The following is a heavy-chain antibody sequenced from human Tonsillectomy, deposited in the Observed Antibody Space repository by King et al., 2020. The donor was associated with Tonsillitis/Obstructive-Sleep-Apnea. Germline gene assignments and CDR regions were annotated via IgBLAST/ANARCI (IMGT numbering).Heavy chain of an antibody. V-gene: IGHV1-18*01. CDR3: ARYLVVVPAAFTLDAFDI. CDR1: VYTFTSYG. CDR2: ISAYNGNT. D-gene: IGHD2-2*01. Sequence: QLVQSGAEVKKPAASEKVSCKASVYTFTSYGISWVGQTPRHGLEWMGWISAYNGNTNYAGKLQGRVTLTTDTSTMTDSTERRSMRSDDTAVYYCARYLVVVPAAFTLDAFDIWGQGTMVTVSS. J-gene: IGHJ3*02.